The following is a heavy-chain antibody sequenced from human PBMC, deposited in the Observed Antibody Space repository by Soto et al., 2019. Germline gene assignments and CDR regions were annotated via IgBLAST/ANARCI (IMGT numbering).Heavy chain of an antibody. CDR1: GGSVTNSSYY. D-gene: IGHD4-17*01. CDR3: VSQRTTVPTQAYFDY. J-gene: IGHJ4*02. V-gene: IGHV4-39*01. CDR2: VYYRGRS. Sequence: KLRETVSLTCTVSGGSVTNSSYYWFCIRQSPGKGLEWIGSVYYRGRSYSKSSVKSRVTISVDASKNRFSLSLNSVTASDTAVYFCVSQRTTVPTQAYFDYWGPGALVTVSS.